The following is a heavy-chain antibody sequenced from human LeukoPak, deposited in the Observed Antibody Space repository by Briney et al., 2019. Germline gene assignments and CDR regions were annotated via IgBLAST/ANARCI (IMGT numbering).Heavy chain of an antibody. D-gene: IGHD3-9*01. CDR2: IKSKTDGGPT. CDR1: GVTFTKAW. CDR3: TTDLLPTSFDLLTGYHIGGLYYFDY. V-gene: IGHV3-15*01. J-gene: IGHJ4*02. Sequence: GGSLRLSCAASGVTFTKAWMSWVRQAPGKGLEWVGRIKSKTDGGPTDYAAPVKGRFTISRDDSRNTLHLQMNSLKTEDTAVYYCTTDLLPTSFDLLTGYHIGGLYYFDYWGRGTLVTVSS.